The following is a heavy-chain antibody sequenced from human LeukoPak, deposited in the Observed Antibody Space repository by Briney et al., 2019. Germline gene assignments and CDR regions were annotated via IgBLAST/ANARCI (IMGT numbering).Heavy chain of an antibody. J-gene: IGHJ4*02. CDR3: ARAWVVVAAFDY. D-gene: IGHD2-15*01. Sequence: GRSLRLSCAASGFTFSSYEMNWVRQAPGKGLEWVSYISSSGSTIYYADSVKGRFTISRDNAKNSLYLQMNSLRAEDTAVYYCARAWVVVAAFDYWGQGTLVTVSS. V-gene: IGHV3-48*03. CDR1: GFTFSSYE. CDR2: ISSSGSTI.